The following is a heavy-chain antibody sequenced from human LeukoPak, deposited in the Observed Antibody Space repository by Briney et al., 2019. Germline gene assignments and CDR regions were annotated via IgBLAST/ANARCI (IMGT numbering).Heavy chain of an antibody. Sequence: SETLSLTCTVSGGSISPYYWSWIRQPPGKGLEWIGYMYYSGSTNYNPSLKSRVTISIDTSKNQFSLRLSSVTAADTAFYYCARHGNIVVVVAARGFDPWGQGTLVTVSS. V-gene: IGHV4-59*08. CDR2: MYYSGST. CDR3: ARHGNIVVVVAARGFDP. CDR1: GGSISPYY. J-gene: IGHJ5*02. D-gene: IGHD2-15*01.